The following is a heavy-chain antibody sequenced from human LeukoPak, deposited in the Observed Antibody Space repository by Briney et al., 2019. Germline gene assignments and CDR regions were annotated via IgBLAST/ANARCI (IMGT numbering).Heavy chain of an antibody. D-gene: IGHD3-10*01. Sequence: SETLSLTCAVYGGSFSGYYWSWIRQPPGKGLEWIGEINHSGSTNYNPSLKSRVTISVDTSKNQFSLRLSSVSAADTAAYYCARLYGSGSYYRHWGQGTLVTVSS. CDR2: INHSGST. V-gene: IGHV4-34*01. CDR3: ARLYGSGSYYRH. CDR1: GGSFSGYY. J-gene: IGHJ4*02.